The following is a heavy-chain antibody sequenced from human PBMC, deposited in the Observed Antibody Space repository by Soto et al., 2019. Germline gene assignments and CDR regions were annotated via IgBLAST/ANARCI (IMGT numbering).Heavy chain of an antibody. V-gene: IGHV3-23*01. CDR2: ISGSGGST. J-gene: IGHJ4*02. D-gene: IGHD3-3*01. CDR1: GFTFSSYA. Sequence: QPGGSLRLSCAASGFTFSSYAMSWVRQAPGKGLEWVSAISGSGGSTYYADSVKGRFTISRDNSKNTLYLQMNSLRAEDTAVYYCAKASYYDFWSGYFPLEYWGQGTLVTVPS. CDR3: AKASYYDFWSGYFPLEY.